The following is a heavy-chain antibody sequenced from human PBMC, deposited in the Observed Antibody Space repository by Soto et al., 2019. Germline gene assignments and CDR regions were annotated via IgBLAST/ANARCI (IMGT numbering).Heavy chain of an antibody. CDR2: ISGSGGST. D-gene: IGHD3-16*02. CDR1: GFTFSSYA. Sequence: GGSLRLSCAASGFTFSSYAMSWVRQAPGKGLEWVSAISGSGGSTYYADSVKGRFTISRDNSKNTLYLQMNSLRAEDTAVYYCAKKGMDYVWGSYRYTTRLDYWGQGTLVTVSS. CDR3: AKKGMDYVWGSYRYTTRLDY. J-gene: IGHJ4*02. V-gene: IGHV3-23*01.